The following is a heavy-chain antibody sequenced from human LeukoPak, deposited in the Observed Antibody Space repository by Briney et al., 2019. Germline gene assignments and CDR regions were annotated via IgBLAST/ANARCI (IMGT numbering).Heavy chain of an antibody. V-gene: IGHV4-30-4*01. CDR3: ARTMVRGVRHYYYYYGMDV. D-gene: IGHD3-10*01. Sequence: SETLSLTCTVSGGSISSGDYYWSWIRQPPGKGLEWIGYIYYSGSTYYNPSLKSRVTISVDTSKNQFSLKLSSVTAADTAVYYCARTMVRGVRHYYYYYGMDVWGKGTTVTVSS. CDR1: GGSISSGDYY. CDR2: IYYSGST. J-gene: IGHJ6*04.